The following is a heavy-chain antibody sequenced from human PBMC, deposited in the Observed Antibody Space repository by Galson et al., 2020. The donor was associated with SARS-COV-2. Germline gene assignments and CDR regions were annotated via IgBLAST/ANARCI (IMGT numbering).Heavy chain of an antibody. D-gene: IGHD3-22*01. CDR1: GGSISSSSYY. CDR2: IYYSGCT. V-gene: IGHV4-39*01. CDR3: ARQGRITMIVVVIKGGYYFDY. J-gene: IGHJ4*02. Sequence: SETLSLTCTVSGGSISSSSYYWGWIRQPPGKGLERIGSIYYSGCTYYNPSLKSRVTISVDTSKNQFSLKLSSVTAADTAVYYCARQGRITMIVVVIKGGYYFDYWGQGTLVTVSS.